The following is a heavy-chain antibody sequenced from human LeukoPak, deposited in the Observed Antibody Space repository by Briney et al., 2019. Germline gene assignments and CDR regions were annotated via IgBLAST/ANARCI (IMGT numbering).Heavy chain of an antibody. Sequence: PSETLSHTCTVSGVSISSSYWSWIRQPPGRGLEWIAYISHSGSTNYNPSLKSRVSISLDASKNQFSLKLTSVTAADTAIYYCARGYYDSRGDSNPFDIWGQGTMVTVSS. CDR2: ISHSGST. D-gene: IGHD3-22*01. V-gene: IGHV4-59*01. CDR3: ARGYYDSRGDSNPFDI. CDR1: GVSISSSY. J-gene: IGHJ3*02.